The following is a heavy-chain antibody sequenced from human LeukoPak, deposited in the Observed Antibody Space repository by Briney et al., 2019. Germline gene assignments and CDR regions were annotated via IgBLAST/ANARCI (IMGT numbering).Heavy chain of an antibody. CDR3: ARVSHEWELLKGFDY. V-gene: IGHV3-9*01. D-gene: IGHD1-26*01. Sequence: PGGSLRLSCAASGFTFDDYAMHWVRHAPGKGLEWVSGISWNSGSIGYADSVKGRFTISRDSSKNTLYLQMNSLRAEDTAVYYCARVSHEWELLKGFDYWGQGTLVTVSS. CDR1: GFTFDDYA. J-gene: IGHJ4*02. CDR2: ISWNSGSI.